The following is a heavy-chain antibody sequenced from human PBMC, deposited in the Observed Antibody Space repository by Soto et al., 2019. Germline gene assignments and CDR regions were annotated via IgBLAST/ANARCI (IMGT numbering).Heavy chain of an antibody. D-gene: IGHD4-17*01. CDR3: ARDLRAGTVTDAFDI. V-gene: IGHV1-69*04. J-gene: IGHJ3*02. CDR2: IIPILGIA. CDR1: GGTFSSYT. Sequence: SVKVSCKASGGTFSSYTISWVRQAPGQGLEWMGRIIPILGIANYAQKFQGRVTSTADKSTSTAYMELSSLRSEDTAVYYCARDLRAGTVTDAFDIWGQGTMVTVSS.